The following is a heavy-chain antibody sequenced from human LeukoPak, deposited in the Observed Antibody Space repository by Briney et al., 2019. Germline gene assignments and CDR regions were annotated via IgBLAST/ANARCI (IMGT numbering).Heavy chain of an antibody. CDR2: IYYSGST. J-gene: IGHJ6*03. Sequence: SSETLSLTCTVSGGPISSYYWSWIRQPPGKGLEWIGYIYYSGSTNYNPSLKSRVTISVDTSKNQFSLKLSSVTAADTAVYYCARDRFYYDSSGHYYYYYMDVWGKGTTVTVSS. CDR3: ARDRFYYDSSGHYYYYYMDV. D-gene: IGHD3-22*01. CDR1: GGPISSYY. V-gene: IGHV4-59*01.